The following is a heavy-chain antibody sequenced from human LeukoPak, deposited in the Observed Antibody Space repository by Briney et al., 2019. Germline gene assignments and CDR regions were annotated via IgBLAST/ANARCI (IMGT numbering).Heavy chain of an antibody. D-gene: IGHD1-14*01. Sequence: SGGSLRLSCAASGFTFSSCGFNWVRQAPGKGLEWVASIGPTGTDRYYADSVRGRFTISRDNAKNSMYLQMDSLRDEDTAVYCCATETIDRHYDYWGQGTLLTVSS. CDR1: GFTFSSCG. CDR3: ATETIDRHYDY. J-gene: IGHJ4*02. CDR2: IGPTGTDR. V-gene: IGHV3-21*01.